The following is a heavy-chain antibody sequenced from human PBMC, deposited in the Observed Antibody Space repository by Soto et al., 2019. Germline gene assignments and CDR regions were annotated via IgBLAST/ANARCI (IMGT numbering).Heavy chain of an antibody. Sequence: SETLSLTCAVYGGSFSGYYWSWIRQPPGKGLEWIGEINHSGSTNYNPSLKSRVTISVDTSKNQFSLKLSSVTAADTAVYYCARGRVTMVRGVIVLRGYMDVWGKGTTVTVSS. CDR1: GGSFSGYY. CDR2: INHSGST. V-gene: IGHV4-34*01. CDR3: ARGRVTMVRGVIVLRGYMDV. J-gene: IGHJ6*03. D-gene: IGHD3-10*01.